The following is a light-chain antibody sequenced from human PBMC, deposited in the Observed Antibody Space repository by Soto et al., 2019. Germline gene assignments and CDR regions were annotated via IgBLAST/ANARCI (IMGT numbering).Light chain of an antibody. CDR2: EVS. J-gene: IGLJ3*02. CDR1: SSDVGGYNY. CDR3: SSYAGSNNWV. Sequence: QSVLTQPPSASGSPGQSVTISCTGTSSDVGGYNYVSWYQQHPGKAPKLMIYEVSKRPSGVTDRFSGSKSGNTASLTVSGLPAEDEADYYCSSYAGSNNWVFGGGTQLTVL. V-gene: IGLV2-8*01.